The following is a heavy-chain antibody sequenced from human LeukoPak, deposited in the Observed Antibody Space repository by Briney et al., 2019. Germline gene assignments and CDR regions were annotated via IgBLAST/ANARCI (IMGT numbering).Heavy chain of an antibody. V-gene: IGHV1-46*01. CDR3: ARNGQLWFPSPYYFDY. Sequence: ASVKVSCKASGYTFTSYYMHWVRQAPGQGLEWMGIINPSGGSTSYAQKFQGRVTMTRDTSTSTVYMEPSSLRSEDTAVYYCARNGQLWFPSPYYFDYWGQGTLVTVSS. D-gene: IGHD5-18*01. J-gene: IGHJ4*02. CDR2: INPSGGST. CDR1: GYTFTSYY.